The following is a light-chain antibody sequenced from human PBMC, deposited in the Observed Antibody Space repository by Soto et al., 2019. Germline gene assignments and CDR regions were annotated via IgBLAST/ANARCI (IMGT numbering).Light chain of an antibody. J-gene: IGKJ4*02. CDR1: QCISSL. CDR2: TAS. V-gene: IGKV1-12*01. Sequence: DIQMTQSPSSVSASVGDRVTITCRASQCISSLLAWYQQKPGKAPNLLIHTASSLQSGDPSRFSGSGSGTAFTLTISSLQPEDFATYYCQQANSFPITFGGGTKVEIK. CDR3: QQANSFPIT.